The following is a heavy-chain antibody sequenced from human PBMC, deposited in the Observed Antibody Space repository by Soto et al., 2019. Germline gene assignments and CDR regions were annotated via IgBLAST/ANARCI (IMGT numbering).Heavy chain of an antibody. CDR2: IKQDGTEK. Sequence: EVQLVASGGGLVQPGGSLRLSCVVSGFTFSNYWMSWVRQAPGTGLQWVATIKQDGTEKFYVDSVKGRFTIARDNTKKSLYLGMNSLRAEATAVYYCVSRYLEYCASASCFEPYDWWGQGTLVTVSP. CDR1: GFTFSNYW. J-gene: IGHJ4*02. D-gene: IGHD3-16*01. V-gene: IGHV3-7*03. CDR3: VSRYLEYCASASCFEPYDW.